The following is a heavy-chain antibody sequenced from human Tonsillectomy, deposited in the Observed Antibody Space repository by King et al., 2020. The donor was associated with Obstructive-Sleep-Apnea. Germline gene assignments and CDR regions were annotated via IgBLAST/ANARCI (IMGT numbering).Heavy chain of an antibody. J-gene: IGHJ4*02. Sequence: VHLVESGGGLVQPGDSLRLSCTASGFTLSTYPMYWVRQAPGKGREWLSYIISSSDKIYYADSVKGRFTISSDNAKNSLYLQMYSMRAADTAVYYCAKDDRSGWYSDYWGQGTLVTVSS. CDR3: AKDDRSGWYSDY. CDR2: IISSSDKI. D-gene: IGHD6-19*01. V-gene: IGHV3-48*04. CDR1: GFTLSTYP.